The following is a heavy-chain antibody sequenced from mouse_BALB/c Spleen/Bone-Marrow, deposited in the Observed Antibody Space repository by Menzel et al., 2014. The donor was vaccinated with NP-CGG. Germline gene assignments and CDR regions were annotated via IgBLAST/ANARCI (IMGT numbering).Heavy chain of an antibody. V-gene: IGHV5-12*02. J-gene: IGHJ3*01. D-gene: IGHD2-4*01. CDR1: GFTFSDYY. Sequence: EVKLVESGGGLVRPGGSLKLSCATSGFTFSDYYMYWVRQTPEKRLEWVAYISNGGGSTYYPDTVKGRFTISRDNAKNSLYLQMSRLKSEDTAMYYCARHNYDETWFAYWGQGTLVTVSA. CDR3: ARHNYDETWFAY. CDR2: ISNGGGST.